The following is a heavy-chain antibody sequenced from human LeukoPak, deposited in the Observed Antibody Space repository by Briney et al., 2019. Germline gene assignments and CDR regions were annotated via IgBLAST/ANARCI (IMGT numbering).Heavy chain of an antibody. CDR1: GDSVSSNSVA. V-gene: IGHV6-1*01. CDR2: TYYRSKWYN. D-gene: IGHD3-22*01. Sequence: SQTLSLTCAISGDSVSSNSVAWNWIRQSPSRGLEWLGRTYYRSKWYNDYAVSVKSRITINPDTSKNQFSLQLNSVTPEDTAVYYCARGTPYYYDSSGIDYWGQGTLVTVSS. J-gene: IGHJ4*02. CDR3: ARGTPYYYDSSGIDY.